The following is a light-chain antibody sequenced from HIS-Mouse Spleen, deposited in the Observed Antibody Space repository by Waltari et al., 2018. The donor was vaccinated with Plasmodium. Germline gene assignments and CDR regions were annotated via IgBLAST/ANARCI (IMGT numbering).Light chain of an antibody. Sequence: SYELTQPPSVSVSPGQTASITCSGDNLGHKYACWYQQKPGKSPVLVIYQDSKRHSGSPERFSGSNSGNTATLTISGTQAMDEADYYCQAWDSSTVVFGGGTKLTVL. CDR3: QAWDSSTVV. CDR2: QDS. CDR1: NLGHKY. V-gene: IGLV3-1*01. J-gene: IGLJ2*01.